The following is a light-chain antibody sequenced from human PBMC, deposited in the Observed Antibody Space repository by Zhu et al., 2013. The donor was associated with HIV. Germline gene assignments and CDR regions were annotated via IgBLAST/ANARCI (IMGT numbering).Light chain of an antibody. V-gene: IGKV3-20*01. CDR1: QSVSSSY. CDR3: QQYYSPPLA. J-gene: IGKJ2*01. Sequence: EIVLTQSPGTLSLSPGERATLSCRASQSVSSSYLAWYQQKPGQAPRLLIYGASSRATGIPDRFSGSGSGTDFTLTINSLQAEDVAFYYCQQYYSPPLAFGLGTKVEIK. CDR2: GAS.